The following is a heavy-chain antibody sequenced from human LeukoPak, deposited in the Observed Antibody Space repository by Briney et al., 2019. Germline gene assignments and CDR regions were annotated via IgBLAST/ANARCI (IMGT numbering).Heavy chain of an antibody. V-gene: IGHV1-18*01. CDR2: LSAYNGNT. D-gene: IGHD2-2*01. CDR1: GYTFTSYG. Sequence: ASVTVSRKASGYTFTSYGISWVRRAPGQGLEWMGWLSAYNGNTNYAQKLQGRVTMTTDTSTSTAYMELRSLRSDDTAVYYCAGGPQGYCSGTSCRYWARGDYYYGMDVWGQGTTVTVSS. CDR3: AGGPQGYCSGTSCRYWARGDYYYGMDV. J-gene: IGHJ6*02.